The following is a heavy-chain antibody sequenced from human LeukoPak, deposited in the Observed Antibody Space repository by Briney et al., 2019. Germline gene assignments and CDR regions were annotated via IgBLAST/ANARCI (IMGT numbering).Heavy chain of an antibody. D-gene: IGHD6-13*01. Sequence: KASETLFLTCTVSGGSISSSSYYWGWIRQPPGKGLEWIGSIYYSGSTYYNPSLKSRVTISVDTSKNQFSLKLSSVTAADTAVYYCARHPRLGRSIYSTPLDPWGQGTLVTVSS. J-gene: IGHJ5*02. V-gene: IGHV4-39*01. CDR2: IYYSGST. CDR1: GGSISSSSYY. CDR3: ARHPRLGRSIYSTPLDP.